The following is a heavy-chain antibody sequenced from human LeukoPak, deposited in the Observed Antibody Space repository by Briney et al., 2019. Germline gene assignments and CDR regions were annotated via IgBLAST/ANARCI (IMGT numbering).Heavy chain of an antibody. V-gene: IGHV3-33*01. D-gene: IGHD3-22*01. CDR2: IWNDGSNK. CDR1: GFTFSGFG. Sequence: PGGSLRLSCAASGFTFSGFGLHWVRQAPGKGLEWVPVIWNDGSNKYYADSVKGRFTISRDNSKNTMYLQMKSLRAEDTAVYYCARESHTSGYYYFDYWGQGTLVTVSS. CDR3: ARESHTSGYYYFDY. J-gene: IGHJ4*02.